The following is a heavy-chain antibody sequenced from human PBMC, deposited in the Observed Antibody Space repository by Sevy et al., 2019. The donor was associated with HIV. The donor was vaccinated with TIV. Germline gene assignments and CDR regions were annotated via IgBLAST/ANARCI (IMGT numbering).Heavy chain of an antibody. CDR1: GDSISNSV. CDR3: ARDYYDDRPRGFDP. V-gene: IGHV4-59*01. D-gene: IGHD3-22*01. Sequence: SETLSLTCTVSGDSISNSVWSWIRQPPGKGLEWIGYLYYSGNTNYNPSLKTRVTISVDTSKNQFSLSLKSVTAADTAVYYCARDYYDDRPRGFDPWGQGTLVTVPS. J-gene: IGHJ5*02. CDR2: LYYSGNT.